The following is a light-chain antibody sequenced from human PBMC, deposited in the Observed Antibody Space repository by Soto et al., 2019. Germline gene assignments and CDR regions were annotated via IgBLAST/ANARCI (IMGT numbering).Light chain of an antibody. Sequence: DIVMTQSPDSLAVSLGERATINCKSSQSVLYSSNNKNYLAWYQQKPGQPPKLLIYWASTRESGVPGRFSGSGSGTDFTLTISGLQAEDVAVYYCQQYRTFGQGTKVEI. CDR2: WAS. CDR1: QSVLYSSNNKNY. CDR3: QQYRT. V-gene: IGKV4-1*01. J-gene: IGKJ1*01.